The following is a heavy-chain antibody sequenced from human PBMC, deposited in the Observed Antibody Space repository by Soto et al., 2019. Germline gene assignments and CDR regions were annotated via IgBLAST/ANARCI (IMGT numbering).Heavy chain of an antibody. CDR2: ISGSGST. V-gene: IGHV3-23*01. Sequence: PGGSLRLSCVASGFIFSGYAINWVRQAPGKGLEWVSAISGSGSTYYADSVKGRLTISRDNSKNTVYLQMNSLRAEDTAVYYCATSLDYGDYVFDYWGQGTLVTVS. D-gene: IGHD4-17*01. J-gene: IGHJ4*02. CDR1: GFIFSGYA. CDR3: ATSLDYGDYVFDY.